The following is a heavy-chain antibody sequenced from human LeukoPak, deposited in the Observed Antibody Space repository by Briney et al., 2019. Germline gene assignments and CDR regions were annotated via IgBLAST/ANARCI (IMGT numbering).Heavy chain of an antibody. CDR3: ARLGELSQFDY. J-gene: IGHJ4*02. D-gene: IGHD3-16*02. Sequence: RGSLRLSCAASGFTFSSYAMTWVRQAPGKGLEWVSSISTSGSYIYYADSVKGRFTISRDNAKNSLYLQMNSLRAEDTAVYYCARLGELSQFDYWGQGTLVTVSS. V-gene: IGHV3-21*01. CDR1: GFTFSSYA. CDR2: ISTSGSYI.